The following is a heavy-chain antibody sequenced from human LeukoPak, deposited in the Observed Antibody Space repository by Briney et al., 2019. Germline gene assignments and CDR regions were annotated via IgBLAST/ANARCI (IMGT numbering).Heavy chain of an antibody. CDR3: ARGRSGGSYYFDY. Sequence: GGSLRLSCAASEFTFSTYSMNWVRQAPGKGLESGSYISSSSSTIYYAESVKGRFSISRDNAKNSLYLQMNSLRAEDTAVYYCARGRSGGSYYFDYWGQGTLVTVSS. D-gene: IGHD1-26*01. J-gene: IGHJ4*02. CDR2: ISSSSSTI. CDR1: EFTFSTYS. V-gene: IGHV3-48*01.